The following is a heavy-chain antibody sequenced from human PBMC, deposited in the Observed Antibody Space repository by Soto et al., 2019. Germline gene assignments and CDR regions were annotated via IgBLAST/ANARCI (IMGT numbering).Heavy chain of an antibody. D-gene: IGHD3-16*01. CDR2: IYYSGST. Sequence: PSETLSLTCTVSGGSISSGDYYWSWIRQPPGKGLEWIGYIYYSGSTYYNPSLKSRVTISVDTSKNQFSLKLSSVTAADTAVYYRAMGVYTYKYYYYYGMDVWGQGTTVTVSS. J-gene: IGHJ6*02. V-gene: IGHV4-30-4*01. CDR1: GGSISSGDYY. CDR3: AMGVYTYKYYYYYGMDV.